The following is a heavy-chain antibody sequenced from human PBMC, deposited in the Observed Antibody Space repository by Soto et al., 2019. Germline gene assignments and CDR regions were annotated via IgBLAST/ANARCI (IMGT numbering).Heavy chain of an antibody. CDR2: IYYSGRT. V-gene: IGHV4-39*01. CDR3: AGEAVATPNWFDP. D-gene: IGHD6-19*01. Sequence: SETLSLTCTVSGGSISSSSSYWAWIRQPPGKGLERIGSIYYSGRTYYNPSLKSRVTMSVDTSKNQFFLKLSSVTAADTAVYYCAGEAVATPNWFDPWGQGTLVTVSS. CDR1: GGSISSSSSY. J-gene: IGHJ5*02.